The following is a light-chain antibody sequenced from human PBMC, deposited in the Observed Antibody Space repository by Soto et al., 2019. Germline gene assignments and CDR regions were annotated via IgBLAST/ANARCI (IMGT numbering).Light chain of an antibody. CDR1: ESVVSNY. Sequence: EIVLTQSPGTLSLSPGERATLSCRATESVVSNYLAWYQQRPGQAPRLLIYGASSRATGIPDRFSGSGSGTDFTLTINRLEPEDFAVYYCQQYGSSLYTFGQGTKVDIK. CDR3: QQYGSSLYT. CDR2: GAS. J-gene: IGKJ2*01. V-gene: IGKV3-20*01.